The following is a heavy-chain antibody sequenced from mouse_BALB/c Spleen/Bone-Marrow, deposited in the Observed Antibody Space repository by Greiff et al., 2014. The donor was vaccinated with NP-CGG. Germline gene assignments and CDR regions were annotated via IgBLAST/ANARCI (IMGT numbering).Heavy chain of an antibody. Sequence: VKLMESGPGLVAPSQSLSITCTVSGFSLTDYGVSWIRQPPGKGLEWLGVLWGGGSTYYNSALKPRLSISKDNSKSQVFLKMNSLQTDDTAMYYCAKHGDYYFDYWGQGTTLTVSS. CDR2: LWGGGST. CDR1: GFSLTDYG. J-gene: IGHJ2*01. V-gene: IGHV2-6-5*01. CDR3: AKHGDYYFDY.